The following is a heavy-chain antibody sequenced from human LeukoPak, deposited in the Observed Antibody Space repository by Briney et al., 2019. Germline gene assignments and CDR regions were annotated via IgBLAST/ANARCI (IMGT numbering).Heavy chain of an antibody. CDR1: GYMFTHYL. V-gene: IGHV5-51*01. D-gene: IGHD5-18*01. Sequence: GESLKISCKGSGYMFTHYLIAWGRQMPGKGLEWMGIIYPADSDTRYSPSFKGQVTISADKSNNTPYLQWSSLKAWDTAMYYCARGDTTMVPGYFEYWGQGTLVTVSS. CDR3: ARGDTTMVPGYFEY. J-gene: IGHJ4*02. CDR2: IYPADSDT.